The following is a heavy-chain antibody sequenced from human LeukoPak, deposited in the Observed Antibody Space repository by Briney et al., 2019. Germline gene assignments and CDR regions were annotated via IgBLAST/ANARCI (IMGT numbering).Heavy chain of an antibody. CDR2: ISSSSSYT. Sequence: GGSLRLSCAASGFTFSDYYMRLMRQAPGKWLAWVSYISSSSSYTNYADSVEGRFTISRDDAKNSLYLQMNSLRAEDTAVYYCARIVIAAAGREDYWGQGTLVTVSS. CDR1: GFTFSDYY. D-gene: IGHD6-13*01. J-gene: IGHJ4*02. V-gene: IGHV3-11*06. CDR3: ARIVIAAAGREDY.